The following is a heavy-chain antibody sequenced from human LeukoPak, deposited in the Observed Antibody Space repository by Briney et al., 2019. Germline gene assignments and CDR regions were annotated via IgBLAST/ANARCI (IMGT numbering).Heavy chain of an antibody. CDR3: ARDATARLITRPGIAVAGTWFDP. CDR1: GGSISSYY. J-gene: IGHJ5*02. V-gene: IGHV4-59*01. CDR2: IYYSGST. D-gene: IGHD6-19*01. Sequence: KPSETLSLTCTVSGGSISSYYWSWIRQPPGKGLEWIGYIYYSGSTNYNPSLKSRVTISVDTSKNQLSLKLSSVTAADTAVYYCARDATARLITRPGIAVAGTWFDPWGQGTLVTVSS.